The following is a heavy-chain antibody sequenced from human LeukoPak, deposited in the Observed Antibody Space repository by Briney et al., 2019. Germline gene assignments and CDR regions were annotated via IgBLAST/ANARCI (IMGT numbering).Heavy chain of an antibody. V-gene: IGHV3-23*01. CDR3: AKDGLLWFGELPN. CDR1: GFTFSSYA. CDR2: ISGSGGST. J-gene: IGHJ4*02. Sequence: GGSLRLSCAASGFTFSSYAMGWVRQASGKGLEWVSAISGSGGSTYYADSVKGRFTISRDNSKNTLYLQMNSLRAEDTAVYYCAKDGLLWFGELPNWGQGTLVTVSS. D-gene: IGHD3-10*01.